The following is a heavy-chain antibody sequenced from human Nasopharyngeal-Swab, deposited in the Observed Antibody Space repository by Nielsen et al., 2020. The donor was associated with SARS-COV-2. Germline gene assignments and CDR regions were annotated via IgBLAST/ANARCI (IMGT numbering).Heavy chain of an antibody. CDR1: GGSFSGYY. J-gene: IGHJ6*02. CDR2: INHSGST. V-gene: IGHV4-34*01. Sequence: SQTLSLTCAAYGGSFSGYYWSWIRQPPGKGLEWIGEINHSGSTNYNPSLKSRVTISVDTSKNQFSLKLSSVTAADTAVYYCARDESWRYYYGMDVWGQGTTVTVSS. CDR3: ARDESWRYYYGMDV. D-gene: IGHD1-1*01.